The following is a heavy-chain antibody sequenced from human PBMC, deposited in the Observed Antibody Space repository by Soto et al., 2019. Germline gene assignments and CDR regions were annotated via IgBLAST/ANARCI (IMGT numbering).Heavy chain of an antibody. CDR1: GYTFTNSS. V-gene: IGHV1-3*01. CDR2: INVGNGNT. D-gene: IGHD4-17*01. Sequence: ASMKVSCKASGYTFTNSSIHWVRQAPGQTLEWKGWINVGNGNTKYSQKFQGRVTITRDTSASTAFMELSSLRSEDTAVYYCARDPSFYGDYFDYWGQGTLVTVSS. J-gene: IGHJ4*02. CDR3: ARDPSFYGDYFDY.